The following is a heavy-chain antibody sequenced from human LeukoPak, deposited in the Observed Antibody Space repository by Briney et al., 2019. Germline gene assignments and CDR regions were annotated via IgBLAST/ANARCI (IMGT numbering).Heavy chain of an antibody. CDR2: IYYSGST. CDR3: ARAFPLNSGYDFFEPTNWFDP. J-gene: IGHJ5*02. V-gene: IGHV4-39*01. CDR1: GGSISSSSYY. D-gene: IGHD5-12*01. Sequence: SSETLSLTCTVSGGSISSSSYYWGWIRQPPGKGLEWIGSIYYSGSTYYNPSLKSRVTISVDTSKNQFSLKLSSVTAADTAVYYCARAFPLNSGYDFFEPTNWFDPWGQGTLVTVSS.